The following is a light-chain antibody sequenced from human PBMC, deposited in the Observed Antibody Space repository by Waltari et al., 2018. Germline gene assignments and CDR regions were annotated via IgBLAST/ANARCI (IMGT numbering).Light chain of an antibody. V-gene: IGLV2-23*02. CDR1: SSYLGGSHF. J-gene: IGLJ3*02. CDR2: EVT. CDR3: YSSAMSAFVV. Sequence: QSALTQPASWSGSPGQSIPISCTCTSSYLGGSHFIRWYPHHPGKAPKLILYEVTKRPSGVSDRFSGSKSGNTASLTISGLQAEDDADYYCYSSAMSAFVVFGGGTKLTVL.